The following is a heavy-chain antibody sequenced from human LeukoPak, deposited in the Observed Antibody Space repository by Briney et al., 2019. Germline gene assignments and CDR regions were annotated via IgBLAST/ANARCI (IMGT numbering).Heavy chain of an antibody. CDR3: ARKIRLGELDYYYYYYMDV. V-gene: IGHV1-2*02. D-gene: IGHD3-16*01. CDR1: GYTFTGYY. J-gene: IGHJ6*03. CDR2: INPNSGGT. Sequence: ASVKVSCKASGYTFTGYYMHWVRQAPGRGLEWMGWINPNSGGTNYAQKFQGRVTMTRDTSISTAYMELSRLRSDDTAVYYCARKIRLGELDYYYYYYMDVWGKGTTVTVSS.